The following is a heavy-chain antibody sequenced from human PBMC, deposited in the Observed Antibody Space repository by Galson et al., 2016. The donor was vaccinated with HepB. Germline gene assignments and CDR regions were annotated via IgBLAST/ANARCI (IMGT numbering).Heavy chain of an antibody. J-gene: IGHJ4*02. CDR2: IYYTGSS. CDR3: ARGRYRLDQ. D-gene: IGHD1-1*01. CDR1: GDSVSGTNYY. Sequence: ETLSLTCSVSGDSVSGTNYYWTWIRQPPGKGLEWIGCIYYTGSSNFSPSLKSRITMSVDTSKNQFSLRLSSVTAADTAVYFCARGRYRLDQWGQGTLVTVSS. V-gene: IGHV4-61*01.